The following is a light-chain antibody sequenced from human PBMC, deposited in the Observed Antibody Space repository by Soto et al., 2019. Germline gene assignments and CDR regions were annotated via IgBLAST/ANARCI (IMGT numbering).Light chain of an antibody. V-gene: IGKV3-11*01. CDR1: QSVSSY. Sequence: EIVLTQSPATLSLSPGEGVTLSCRASQSVSSYLAWYQQKPGQAPRLLIYDAFNRATGIPDRFSGSGSGTDFTLTISSLEPEDFAVYYCLQRSNWPPEFTFGQGTKLEI. CDR2: DAF. CDR3: LQRSNWPPEFT. J-gene: IGKJ2*01.